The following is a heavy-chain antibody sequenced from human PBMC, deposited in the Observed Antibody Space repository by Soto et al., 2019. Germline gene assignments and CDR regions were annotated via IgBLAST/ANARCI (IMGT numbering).Heavy chain of an antibody. CDR3: TTDLFGSDASYYYYGMDV. J-gene: IGHJ6*02. CDR1: GFTFSNAW. V-gene: IGHV3-15*01. CDR2: IKSKTDGGTT. Sequence: LRLSCAASGFTFSNAWMSWVRQAPGKGLEWVGRIKSKTDGGTTDYAAPVKGRFTISRDDSKNTLYLQMNSLKTEDTAVYYCTTDLFGSDASYYYYGMDVWGQGTTVTVSS. D-gene: IGHD3-10*02.